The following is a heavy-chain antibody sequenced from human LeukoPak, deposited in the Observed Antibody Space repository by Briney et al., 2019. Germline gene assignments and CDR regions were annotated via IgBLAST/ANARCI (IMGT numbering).Heavy chain of an antibody. J-gene: IGHJ4*02. D-gene: IGHD6-13*01. V-gene: IGHV3-74*01. CDR2: INSDGSST. CDR1: GFTFSSYW. CDR3: AGDSSSWYAYY. Sequence: GGSLRLSCVASGFTFSSYWMHWVRQAPGKGLVWVSRINSDGSSTSYADSVKGRFTISRDNAKNTLYLQMNSLRAEDTAVYYCAGDSSSWYAYYWGQGTLVTVSS.